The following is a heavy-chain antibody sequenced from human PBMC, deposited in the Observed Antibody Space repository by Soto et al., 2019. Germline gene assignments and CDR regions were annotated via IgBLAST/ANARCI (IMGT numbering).Heavy chain of an antibody. CDR1: GYTFTSYG. CDR3: ARDSLGDWDAPFDY. CDR2: ISAYNGNT. J-gene: IGHJ4*02. D-gene: IGHD3-16*01. V-gene: IGHV1-18*01. Sequence: QVQLVLSGAEVKKPGASVKVSCKASGYTFTSYGISWVRQAPGQGLEWMGWISAYNGNTSYAQKLQGRVTMPTDTSTSTAYMELRCLRSDDTAVYYCARDSLGDWDAPFDYWGQGTLVTVSS.